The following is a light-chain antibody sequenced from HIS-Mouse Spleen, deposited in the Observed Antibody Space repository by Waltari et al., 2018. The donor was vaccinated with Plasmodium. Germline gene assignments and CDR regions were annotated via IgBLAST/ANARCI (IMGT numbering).Light chain of an antibody. Sequence: AIRMTQSPSSFSPSTGHRVPLTCRASQGISSYLAWYQQKPGKAPKLLIYAASTLQSGVPSRFSGSGSGTDFTLTISCLQSEDFATYYCQQYYSYPLTFGGGTKVEIK. CDR2: AAS. CDR3: QQYYSYPLT. CDR1: QGISSY. V-gene: IGKV1-8*01. J-gene: IGKJ4*01.